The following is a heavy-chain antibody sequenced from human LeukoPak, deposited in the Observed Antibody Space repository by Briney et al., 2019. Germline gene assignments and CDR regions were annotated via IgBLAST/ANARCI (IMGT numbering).Heavy chain of an antibody. V-gene: IGHV1-58*01. CDR2: IVVGSGNT. CDR1: GFTFTSSA. CDR3: ARGVVPAATGPYFDY. J-gene: IGHJ4*02. Sequence: VKVSCKASGFTFTSSAVQWVRQARGQRLEWIGWIVVGSGNTNYAQKFQERVTITRDMSTSTAYMELSSLRSEDTAVYYCARGVVPAATGPYFDYWGQGTLVTVSS. D-gene: IGHD2-2*01.